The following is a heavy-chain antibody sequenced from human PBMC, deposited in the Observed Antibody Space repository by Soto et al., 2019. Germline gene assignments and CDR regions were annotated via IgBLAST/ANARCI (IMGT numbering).Heavy chain of an antibody. J-gene: IGHJ6*02. D-gene: IGHD2-2*01. CDR3: ASHPVPYYYYGMDV. CDR2: IIPIFGTA. CDR1: GGTYSSYA. V-gene: IGHV1-69*12. Sequence: QGQLVQCGAEVKKPGSSVKGSYKASGGTYSSYALSWVRHAPGQGLEWMGGIIPIFGTADYAQKFQGRVTITADDSTSTAYMELISLRSEDTAVYYCASHPVPYYYYGMDVWGQGTTVTVSS.